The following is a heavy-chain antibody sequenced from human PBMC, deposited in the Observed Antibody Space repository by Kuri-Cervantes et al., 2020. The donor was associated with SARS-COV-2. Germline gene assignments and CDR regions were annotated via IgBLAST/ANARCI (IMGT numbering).Heavy chain of an antibody. J-gene: IGHJ6*02. D-gene: IGHD6-6*01. CDR3: ARAPSSSSPPV. V-gene: IGHV3-21*01. CDR1: GFTFSGHW. CDR2: ISSSSSYI. Sequence: ETLSLTCAASGFTFSGHWIHWVRQAPGKGLEWVSSISSSSSYIYYADSVKGRFTISRDNAKNSLYLQMNSLRAEDTAVYYCARAPSSSSPPVWGQGTTVTVSS.